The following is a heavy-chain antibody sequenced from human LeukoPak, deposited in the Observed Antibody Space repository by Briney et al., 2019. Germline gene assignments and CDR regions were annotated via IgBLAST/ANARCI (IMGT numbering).Heavy chain of an antibody. V-gene: IGHV1-2*02. CDR1: GYTFTCYY. J-gene: IGHJ6*04. Sequence: SVKVSCKASGYTFTCYYMHWVRQAPGQGLEWTGWINPNSGGTNYAQKFQGRVTMTRDTSITTAYMELSRLSSDDTAVYYCASRLVVPAAIPVWGKGTTVTVTS. D-gene: IGHD2-2*01. CDR2: INPNSGGT. CDR3: ASRLVVPAAIPV.